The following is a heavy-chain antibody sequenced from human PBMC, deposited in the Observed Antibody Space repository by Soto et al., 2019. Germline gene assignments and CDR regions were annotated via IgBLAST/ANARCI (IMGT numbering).Heavy chain of an antibody. Sequence: EVQLVESGGGLVKPGGSLRLSCAASGFTFSSYSMNWVRQAPGKGLEWVSSISSSSSYIYYADSVKGRFTISRDNAKNSLYLQMNSLRAEDTAVYYCARGWVGATNYYFHYWGQGTLVTVSS. CDR3: ARGWVGATNYYFHY. CDR2: ISSSSSYI. V-gene: IGHV3-21*01. D-gene: IGHD1-26*01. J-gene: IGHJ4*02. CDR1: GFTFSSYS.